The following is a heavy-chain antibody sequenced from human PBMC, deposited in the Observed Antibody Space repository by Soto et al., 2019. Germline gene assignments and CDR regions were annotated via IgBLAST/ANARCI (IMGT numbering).Heavy chain of an antibody. CDR2: MSYDGTNK. CDR3: VKDRGHIVVITAATVEK. CDR1: GFMFATYG. D-gene: IGHD2-21*02. V-gene: IGHV3-30*18. J-gene: IGHJ4*02. Sequence: QVQLVESGGGVVQPGRSLRLSCAASGFMFATYGMHWVRQAPGKGLEWVAVMSYDGTNKYYADSVKGRFTISRDNSENTRYLQMDSLRTDDTAVYYFVKDRGHIVVITAATVEKWGQGILVIVSS.